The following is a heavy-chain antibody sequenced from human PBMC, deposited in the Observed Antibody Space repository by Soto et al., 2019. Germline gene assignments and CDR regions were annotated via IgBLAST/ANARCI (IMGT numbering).Heavy chain of an antibody. V-gene: IGHV3-30-3*01. D-gene: IGHD3-16*02. CDR2: ISYDGSNK. CDR1: GFTFSSYA. Sequence: GGSLRLSCAASGFTFSSYAMHWVRQAPGKGLEWVAVISYDGSNKYYADSVKGRFTISRDNSKNTLYLQMTSLISGDTAVYYCARSNLTHYDYVWGSYRPLDYWGQGTLVTVSS. J-gene: IGHJ4*02. CDR3: ARSNLTHYDYVWGSYRPLDY.